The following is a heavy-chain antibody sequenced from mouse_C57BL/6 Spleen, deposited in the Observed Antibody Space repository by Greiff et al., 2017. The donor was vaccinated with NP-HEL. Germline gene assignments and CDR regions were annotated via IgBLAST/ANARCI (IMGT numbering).Heavy chain of an antibody. J-gene: IGHJ3*01. CDR2: IDPSDSET. V-gene: IGHV1-52*01. D-gene: IGHD2-4*01. CDR1: GYTFTSYW. CDR3: ARVYDYAFAY. Sequence: QVQLQHPGAELVRPGSSVKLSCKASGYTFTSYWMHWVKQRPIQGLEWIGNIDPSDSETHYNQKFKDKATLTVDKSSSTAYMQLSSLTSEDSAVYYCARVYDYAFAYWGQGTLVTVSA.